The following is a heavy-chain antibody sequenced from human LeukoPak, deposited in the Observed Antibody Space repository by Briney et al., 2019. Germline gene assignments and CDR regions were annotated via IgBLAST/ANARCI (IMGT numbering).Heavy chain of an antibody. V-gene: IGHV4-39*01. Sequence: SETLSLTCPVSGGSISSSSYYWGWLRHPPGKGLEWIGSIYYSGSTYYNPSLKSRVTISVDTSKNQFSLKLSSVTAADTAVYYCARQERMLLHFDYWGQGTLVTVSS. J-gene: IGHJ4*02. CDR3: ARQERMLLHFDY. D-gene: IGHD2-15*01. CDR1: GGSISSSSYY. CDR2: IYYSGST.